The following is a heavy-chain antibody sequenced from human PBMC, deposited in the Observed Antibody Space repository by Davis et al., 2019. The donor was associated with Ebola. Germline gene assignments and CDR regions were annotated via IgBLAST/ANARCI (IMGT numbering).Heavy chain of an antibody. CDR1: GFTFSSYS. J-gene: IGHJ6*02. D-gene: IGHD2-2*02. CDR3: TTVSRLGYCSSTSCYIGTFYYYYGMDV. CDR2: IKSKTDGGTT. Sequence: PGGSLRLSCAASGFTFSSYSMNWVRQAPGKGLEWVGRIKSKTDGGTTDYAAPVKGRFTISRDDSKNTLYLQMNSLKTEDTAVYYCTTVSRLGYCSSTSCYIGTFYYYYGMDVWGQGTTVTVSS. V-gene: IGHV3-15*07.